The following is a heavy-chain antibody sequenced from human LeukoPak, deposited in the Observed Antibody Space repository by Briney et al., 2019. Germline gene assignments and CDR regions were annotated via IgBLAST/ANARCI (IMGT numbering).Heavy chain of an antibody. CDR2: IKKDGSET. Sequence: GGSLRLSCAASGFTFSSFWMSWVRQAPGKGLEWVANIKKDGSETYYADSVKGRFSVSRDYRESSVHLQMNSLGVEDTAVYYCAREGHCSSTSCRKSFSHNDAFDIWGQGTMVTVSS. J-gene: IGHJ3*02. D-gene: IGHD2-2*01. V-gene: IGHV3-7*01. CDR3: AREGHCSSTSCRKSFSHNDAFDI. CDR1: GFTFSSFW.